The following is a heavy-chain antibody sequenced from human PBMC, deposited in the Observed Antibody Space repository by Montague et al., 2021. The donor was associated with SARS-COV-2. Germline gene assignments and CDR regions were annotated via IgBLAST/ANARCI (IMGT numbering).Heavy chain of an antibody. V-gene: IGHV3-23*01. CDR3: AEGYSYGSHTFDI. CDR1: GFTFSSFA. CDR2: ITASGDGT. Sequence: SLRLSCAASGFTFSSFAMSWVRQAPGKGLEWVSTITASGDGTYYADSVKGRFTISRDNSKNTLYLQMISLRAEDTAVYFCAEGYSYGSHTFDIWGQGTMVTVSS. J-gene: IGHJ3*02. D-gene: IGHD5-18*01.